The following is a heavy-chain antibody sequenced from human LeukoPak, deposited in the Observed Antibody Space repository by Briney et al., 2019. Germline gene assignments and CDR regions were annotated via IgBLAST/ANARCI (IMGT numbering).Heavy chain of an antibody. J-gene: IGHJ4*02. CDR3: ATDRGWLQFDY. CDR2: ISGSGGST. Sequence: PGGSLRPSCAASGFTFSSYAMSWVRQAPGKGLEWVSAISGSGGSTYYADSVKGRFTISRDNAKNLLYLQMNSLRAEDTAVYYCATDRGWLQFDYWGQGTLVTVSS. D-gene: IGHD5-24*01. CDR1: GFTFSSYA. V-gene: IGHV3-23*01.